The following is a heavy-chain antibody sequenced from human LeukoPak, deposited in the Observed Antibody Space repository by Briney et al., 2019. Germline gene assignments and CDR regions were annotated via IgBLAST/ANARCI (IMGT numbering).Heavy chain of an antibody. J-gene: IGHJ5*02. CDR1: GGSISSYY. Sequence: SETLSLTCTVSGGSISSYYWSWIRQPPGKGLEWIGYIYYSGSTNYNPSLKSRVTISVDTSKNQFSLKLSSVTAADTAVYYCAREGYSRSWLNWFDPWGQGTLVTVSS. V-gene: IGHV4-59*01. CDR3: AREGYSRSWLNWFDP. D-gene: IGHD6-13*01. CDR2: IYYSGST.